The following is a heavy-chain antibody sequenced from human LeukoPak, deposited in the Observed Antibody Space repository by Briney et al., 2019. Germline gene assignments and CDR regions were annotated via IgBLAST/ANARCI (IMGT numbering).Heavy chain of an antibody. D-gene: IGHD3-22*01. CDR1: GLIFSSYG. V-gene: IGHV3-30*18. CDR3: AKFWTDVYDYDSSGYDDY. J-gene: IGHJ4*02. Sequence: GGSLILSCAASGLIFSSYGMHRVRQAPAKGVEGVAVISYDGSNKYYADSVKGRFTICRDNSKNTQYMQMNSLRAEDTAVYYWAKFWTDVYDYDSSGYDDYWGQGNLVTVSS. CDR2: ISYDGSNK.